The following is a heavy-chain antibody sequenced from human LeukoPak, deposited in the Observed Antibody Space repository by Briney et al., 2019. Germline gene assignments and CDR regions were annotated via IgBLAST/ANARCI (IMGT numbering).Heavy chain of an antibody. Sequence: SVKVSCKASGGTFSSYAISWVRQAPGQGLEWMGGIIPIFGTANYAQKFQGRVTITADESTSTAYMELSSLRSEDTAVYYCARAELKLGDAFDIWGQGTMVTVSS. J-gene: IGHJ3*02. D-gene: IGHD7-27*01. CDR3: ARAELKLGDAFDI. V-gene: IGHV1-69*13. CDR2: IIPIFGTA. CDR1: GGTFSSYA.